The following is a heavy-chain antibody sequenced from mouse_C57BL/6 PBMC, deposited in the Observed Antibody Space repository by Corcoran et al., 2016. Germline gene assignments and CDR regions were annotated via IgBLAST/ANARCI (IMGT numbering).Heavy chain of an antibody. CDR2: IYPGSGNT. CDR1: GYTFTDYY. D-gene: IGHD1-1*02. CDR3: ARSGEGGYLDY. V-gene: IGHV1-76*01. J-gene: IGHJ2*01. Sequence: QVQLKQTGAELVRPGASVKLSCKASGYTFTDYYINWVKQRPGQGLEWIARIYPGSGNTYYNEKFKGKATLTAEKSSSTAYMQLSSLTSEDSAVYFCARSGEGGYLDYWGQGTTLTVSS.